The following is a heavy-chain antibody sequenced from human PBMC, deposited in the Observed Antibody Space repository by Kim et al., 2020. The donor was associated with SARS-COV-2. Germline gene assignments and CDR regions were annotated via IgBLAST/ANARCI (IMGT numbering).Heavy chain of an antibody. D-gene: IGHD6-19*01. J-gene: IGHJ4*02. CDR3: VLNFWAGVDY. CDR1: GFTFSSYS. Sequence: GGSLRLSCAASGFTFSSYSMNWVRQAPGKGLEWISSIYSSIYYADSVKGRFTISRDNAKKSVYLHMDSLRGEDTAVYYCVLNFWAGVDYWGQGTLVTVSS. CDR2: IYSSI. V-gene: IGHV3-21*04.